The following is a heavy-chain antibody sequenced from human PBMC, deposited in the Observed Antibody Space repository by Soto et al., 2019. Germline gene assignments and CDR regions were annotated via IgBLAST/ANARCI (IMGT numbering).Heavy chain of an antibody. V-gene: IGHV1-2*07. D-gene: IGHD2-8*01. CDR1: GYTFSGYY. CDR3: ERAMASTWFDC. CDR2: IDPKSGGA. J-gene: IGHJ4*02. Sequence: GASVKVSCKASGYTFSGYYLHWLRQAPGQGREWMGWIDPKSGGAHYANNFQGRVTLTWDTSLSTAYMDLSSLRSDDTAVYYCERAMASTWFDCWGQGSLVTVSS.